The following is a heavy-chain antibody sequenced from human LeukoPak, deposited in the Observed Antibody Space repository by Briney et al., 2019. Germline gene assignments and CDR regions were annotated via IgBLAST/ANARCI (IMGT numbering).Heavy chain of an antibody. V-gene: IGHV3-9*01. CDR1: GFTFDDYA. CDR3: ARAGGYSYGYVFDY. Sequence: GGSLRLSCAASGFTFDDYAMHWVRQAPGKGLEWVSGISWNSGSIGYADSVKGRFTISRDNAKNSLYLQMNSLRDEDTAVYYCARAGGYSYGYVFDYWGQGTLVTVSS. D-gene: IGHD5-18*01. CDR2: ISWNSGSI. J-gene: IGHJ4*02.